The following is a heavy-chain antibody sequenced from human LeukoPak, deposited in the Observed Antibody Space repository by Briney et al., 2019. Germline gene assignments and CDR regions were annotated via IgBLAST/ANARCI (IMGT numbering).Heavy chain of an antibody. J-gene: IGHJ3*02. CDR2: ISSSSSYI. V-gene: IGHV3-21*01. D-gene: IGHD3-9*01. CDR3: ARDGDPIDYDILTGYSAFDI. Sequence: PGGSLRLSCAASGVTFSSYSMNWVRQAPGEGLEWVSSISSSSSYIYYADSVKGRFTISRDNAKNSLYLQMNSLRAEDTAVYYCARDGDPIDYDILTGYSAFDIWGQGTMVTVSS. CDR1: GVTFSSYS.